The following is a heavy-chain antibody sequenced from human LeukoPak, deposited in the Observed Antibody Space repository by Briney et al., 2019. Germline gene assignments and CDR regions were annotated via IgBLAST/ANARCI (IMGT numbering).Heavy chain of an antibody. D-gene: IGHD3-22*01. CDR1: GYTFTSYG. V-gene: IGHV1-18*01. CDR3: AMYHYDSSGPYVGAFDI. CDR2: ISAYNGNT. Sequence: ASVKVSCKASGYTFTSYGISWVRQAPGQGLEWMGWISAYNGNTNYAQKLQGRVTMTTDTSTSTAYMELSSLRSEDTAMYYCAMYHYDSSGPYVGAFDIWGQGTMVTVSS. J-gene: IGHJ3*02.